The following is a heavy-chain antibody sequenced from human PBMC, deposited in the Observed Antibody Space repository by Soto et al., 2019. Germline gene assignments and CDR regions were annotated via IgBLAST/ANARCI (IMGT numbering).Heavy chain of an antibody. V-gene: IGHV1-69*13. CDR3: TRRRDWTAMDPLDY. CDR1: GGTFSNYA. Sequence: GASVKVSCKASGGTFSNYAITWVRQAPGQGLEWLGMIIPFFGSANYAQKFQGRVTITADESTTTAYMELSSLKTEDTAIYYCTRRRDWTAMDPLDYWGQGTLVTVSS. D-gene: IGHD5-18*01. CDR2: IIPFFGSA. J-gene: IGHJ4*02.